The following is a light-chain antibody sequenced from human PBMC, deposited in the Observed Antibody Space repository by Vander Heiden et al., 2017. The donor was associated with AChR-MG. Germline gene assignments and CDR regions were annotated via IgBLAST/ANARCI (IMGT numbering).Light chain of an antibody. V-gene: IGKV1-39*01. CDR2: GAS. J-gene: IGKJ2*01. CDR3: QLSDINPPNT. CDR1: QRIGNH. Sequence: DIQMTPPPSSLSASVGHRAIITCSSSQRIGNHLSWYQQQPGKAPKLLIYGASSLQSGVPSRFSDSGSGTDFTLTIGSRQPEDFATYYCQLSDINPPNTFGQGTKVEIK.